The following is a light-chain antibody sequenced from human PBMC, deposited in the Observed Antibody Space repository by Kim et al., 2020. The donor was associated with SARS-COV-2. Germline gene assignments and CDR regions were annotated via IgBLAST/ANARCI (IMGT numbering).Light chain of an antibody. J-gene: IGLJ3*02. CDR2: QDS. CDR3: QAWDSSTAWV. Sequence: SYELTQPPSVSVSPGQTASITCSGDKLGDKYACWYQQKPGQSPVLVIYQDSKRPSGIPERFSGSNSGNTATLTISGTQAMDEADYYCQAWDSSTAWVFGGGTQRNV. CDR1: KLGDKY. V-gene: IGLV3-1*01.